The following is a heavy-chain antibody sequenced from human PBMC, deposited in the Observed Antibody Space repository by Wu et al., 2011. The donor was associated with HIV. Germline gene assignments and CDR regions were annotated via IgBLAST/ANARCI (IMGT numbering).Heavy chain of an antibody. D-gene: IGHD2/OR15-2a*01. CDR2: IIPIFGTA. CDR3: ARGLYGPTSRGYGMDV. V-gene: IGHV1-69*14. Sequence: QVQLVQSGAEVKKPGSSVKVSCKASGGTFSSYTISWVRQAPGQGLEWMGGIIPIFGTAKYAQKFQGRVTISADKSTSTAYIEVRSLRSEDTSVYYCARGLYGPTSRGYGMDVWGQGTTFTVSS. J-gene: IGHJ6*02. CDR1: GGTFSSYT.